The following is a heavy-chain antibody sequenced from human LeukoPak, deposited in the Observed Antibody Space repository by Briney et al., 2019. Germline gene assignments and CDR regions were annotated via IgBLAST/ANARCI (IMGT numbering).Heavy chain of an antibody. D-gene: IGHD3-3*01. Sequence: SQTLSLTCAISGDSVSSDSAAWNWIRQSPSRGLEWLGRTYYRSKWYNDYAVSVKSRITINPDTSKNQFSLQLNSVTPEDTAVYYCARDPIYDFWSAEGYYFDYWGQGTLVTVSS. CDR2: TYYRSKWYN. J-gene: IGHJ4*02. V-gene: IGHV6-1*01. CDR3: ARDPIYDFWSAEGYYFDY. CDR1: GDSVSSDSAA.